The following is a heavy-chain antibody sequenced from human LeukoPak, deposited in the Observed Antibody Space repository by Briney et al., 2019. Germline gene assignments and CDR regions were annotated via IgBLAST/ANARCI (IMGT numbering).Heavy chain of an antibody. D-gene: IGHD2-2*01. CDR1: GGSMRNYY. CDR3: ARGWASSWYYSDF. Sequence: SETLSLTCAVSGGSMRNYYWSWIRQPPGKGLEWIGYTYDRGSSSYNPSLRRRVSISIDTSKNQFSLNLSSVTAADTAVYYCARGWASSWYYSDFWGQGTLVTVSS. J-gene: IGHJ4*02. V-gene: IGHV4-59*01. CDR2: TYDRGSS.